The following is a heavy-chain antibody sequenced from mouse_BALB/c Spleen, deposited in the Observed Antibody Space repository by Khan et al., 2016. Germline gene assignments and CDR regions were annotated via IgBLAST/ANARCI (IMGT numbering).Heavy chain of an antibody. J-gene: IGHJ4*01. Sequence: QVTLKESGPGILQPSQTLGLTCSFSGFSLSTSGMGVGWIRQPSGKGLEWLAHIWWDDDKYYNTAQKSGLTISKDTSKNQVFLKIASVDTADTATYYCARIAQDGSSYVYYAMDYWGQGTSVTVSS. CDR3: ARIAQDGSSYVYYAMDY. D-gene: IGHD1-1*01. CDR2: IWWDDDK. CDR1: GFSLSTSGMG. V-gene: IGHV8-8*01.